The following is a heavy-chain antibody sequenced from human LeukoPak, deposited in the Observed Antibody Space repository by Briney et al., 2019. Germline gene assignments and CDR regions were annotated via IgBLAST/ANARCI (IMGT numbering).Heavy chain of an antibody. Sequence: PSETLTLTCTVSGGSISSSSYYWGWIPQPPGKGRDWIGSICYSGSTSYHPSLRIRVTISLDTSKHQFSLKLSSVTAADTDVYYCARQAMDPGGGNNYYYYGMDVWGQGTTVTVSS. D-gene: IGHD4-23*01. J-gene: IGHJ6*02. V-gene: IGHV4-39*01. CDR3: ARQAMDPGGGNNYYYYGMDV. CDR1: GGSISSSSYY. CDR2: ICYSGST.